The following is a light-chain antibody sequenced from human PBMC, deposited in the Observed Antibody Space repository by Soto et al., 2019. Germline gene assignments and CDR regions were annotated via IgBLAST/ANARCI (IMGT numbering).Light chain of an antibody. CDR1: SSDVGGYKY. CDR2: DVS. V-gene: IGLV2-14*03. Sequence: QSALTQPASVSGSPGQSITISCTGTSSDVGGYKYVSWYQQHPGKAPKLMIYDVSYRPSGVSNRFSGSKSGNTASLTISGLQVEDEAGYYCASYTTSSTPWVFGGGTQLTVL. CDR3: ASYTTSSTPWV. J-gene: IGLJ3*02.